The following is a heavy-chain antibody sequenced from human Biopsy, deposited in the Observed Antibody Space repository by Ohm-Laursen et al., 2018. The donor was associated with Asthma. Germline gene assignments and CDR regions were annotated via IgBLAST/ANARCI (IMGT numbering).Heavy chain of an antibody. V-gene: IGHV1-24*01. J-gene: IGHJ4*02. CDR1: GYSLTDLS. CDR3: ASDFPKDYVRYNFQF. D-gene: IGHD4-17*01. CDR2: HDHEEGGT. Sequence: APVKVSCKISGYSLTDLSMHWVRQAPGQGLEWMGGHDHEEGGTVNARRFQGRVTMTEDTSTDTAYMELSSLSSDDTAVYYCASDFPKDYVRYNFQFWGQGTLATVSS.